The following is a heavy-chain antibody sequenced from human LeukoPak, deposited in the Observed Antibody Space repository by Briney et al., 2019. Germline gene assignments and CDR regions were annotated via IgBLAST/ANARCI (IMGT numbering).Heavy chain of an antibody. CDR3: ARHVRNHIVVVPAAMGY. V-gene: IGHV4-39*01. CDR1: GGSISSSSYY. CDR2: INHSGST. J-gene: IGHJ4*02. Sequence: SETLSLTCTVSGGSISSSSYYWGWIRQPPGKGLEWIGEINHSGSTNYNPSLKSRVTISVDTSKNQFSLKLSSVTAADTAVYYCARHVRNHIVVVPAAMGYWGQGTLVTVSS. D-gene: IGHD2-2*01.